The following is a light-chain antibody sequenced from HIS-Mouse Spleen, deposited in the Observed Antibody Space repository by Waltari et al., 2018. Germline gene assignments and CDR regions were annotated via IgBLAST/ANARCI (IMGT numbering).Light chain of an antibody. CDR2: EGS. Sequence: QSALTPPASVSGSPGQSIPISCTGTSSDAGSYNLVSWYQQHPGKAPKLMIYEGSKRPSGVSNRFSGSKSGNTASLTISGLQAEDEADYYCCSYAGSSTFEGVFGGGTKLTVL. CDR1: SSDAGSYNL. V-gene: IGLV2-23*03. CDR3: CSYAGSSTFEGV. J-gene: IGLJ3*02.